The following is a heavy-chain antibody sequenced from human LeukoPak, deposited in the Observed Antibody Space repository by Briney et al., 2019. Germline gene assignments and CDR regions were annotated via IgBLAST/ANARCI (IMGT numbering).Heavy chain of an antibody. Sequence: PGGSLRLSCAASGFTFSTSGRNWVRQAPGKGLEWISYISSSGTIYYADSVKGRFTISRDNSKNTLYLQMNSLRAEDTAVYYCAKDKWNIVVVTAMGILDYWGQGTLVTVSS. CDR2: ISSSGTI. V-gene: IGHV3-48*01. J-gene: IGHJ4*02. CDR3: AKDKWNIVVVTAMGILDY. D-gene: IGHD2-21*02. CDR1: GFTFSTSG.